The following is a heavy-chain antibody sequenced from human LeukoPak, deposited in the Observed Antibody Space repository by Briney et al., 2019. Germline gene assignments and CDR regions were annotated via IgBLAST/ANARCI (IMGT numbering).Heavy chain of an antibody. D-gene: IGHD3-3*02. CDR1: GFTFSGSA. CDR3: ARVARLADS. CDR2: ISYSGANS. J-gene: IGHJ4*02. V-gene: IGHV3-23*01. Sequence: PGGSLRLSCAASGFTFSGSAMSWVRQAPGEGLERVSFISYSGANSYYADSVRGRFTISRDNSKDTLFLQMNSLRAEDTAIYYCARVARLADSWGQGTLVTVSP.